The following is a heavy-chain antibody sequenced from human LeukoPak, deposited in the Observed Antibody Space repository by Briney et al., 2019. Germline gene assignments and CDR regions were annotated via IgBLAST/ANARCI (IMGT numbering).Heavy chain of an antibody. Sequence: GGSLRLSCAASGFTFSSYRMNWVRQAPGKGLEWVSSISSSSSYIYYADSVKGRFTISRDNAKNSLYLQMNSLRAEDTAVYYCARYSSSSKTDYYYGMDVWGQGTTVTVSS. CDR3: ARYSSSSKTDYYYGMDV. CDR1: GFTFSSYR. D-gene: IGHD6-6*01. V-gene: IGHV3-21*01. J-gene: IGHJ6*02. CDR2: ISSSSSYI.